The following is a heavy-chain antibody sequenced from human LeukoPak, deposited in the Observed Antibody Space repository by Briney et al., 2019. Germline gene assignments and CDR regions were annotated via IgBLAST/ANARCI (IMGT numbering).Heavy chain of an antibody. D-gene: IGHD1-7*01. CDR2: INPNSGGT. CDR3: ARDYELRGPDY. J-gene: IGHJ4*02. V-gene: IGHV1-2*02. CDR1: GYTFTGYY. Sequence: GASVKVSCKASGYTFTGYYMHWVRQAPGQGLEWMGWINPNSGGTSYAQKFQGRVTMTRDTSISTAYMELSRLRSDDTAVYYCARDYELRGPDYWGQGTLVTVSS.